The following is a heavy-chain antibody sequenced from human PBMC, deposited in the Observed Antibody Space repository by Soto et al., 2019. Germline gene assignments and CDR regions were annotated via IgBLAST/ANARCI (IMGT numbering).Heavy chain of an antibody. D-gene: IGHD3-10*01. CDR1: GGSFSGYY. J-gene: IGHJ4*02. Sequence: QVQLQQWGAGLLKPSETLSLTCAVYGGSFSGYYWSRIRQPPGKGLEWIGEINHSGSTNYNPSLKSRVTISVDTSKNQFSLKLSSVTAADTAVYYCARGGVLLWFGEPDPWLNYWGQGTLVTVSS. V-gene: IGHV4-34*01. CDR3: ARGGVLLWFGEPDPWLNY. CDR2: INHSGST.